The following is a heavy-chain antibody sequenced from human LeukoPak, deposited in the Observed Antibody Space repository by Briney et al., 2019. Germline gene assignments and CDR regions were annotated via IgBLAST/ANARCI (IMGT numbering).Heavy chain of an antibody. CDR3: AREAPGGYDNFDN. V-gene: IGHV3-74*01. J-gene: IGHJ4*02. Sequence: GGSLRLSCAASGFTLRSHWMHWVRHAPGKGLVWVSRINYAGSSTTYADSVRGRFAISRDNAKNTLFLQMNSLRAEDTAMYYCAREAPGGYDNFDNWGQGALVTVSP. CDR2: INYAGSST. CDR1: GFTLRSHW. D-gene: IGHD5-12*01.